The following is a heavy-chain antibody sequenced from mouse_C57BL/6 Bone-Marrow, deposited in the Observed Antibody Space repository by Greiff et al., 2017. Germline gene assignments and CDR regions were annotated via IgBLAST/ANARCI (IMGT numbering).Heavy chain of an antibody. Sequence: QVQLQQSGAELARPGASVKLSCKASGYTFTSYGISWVKQRTGQGLEWIGESYPRSGNTYYNEKFKGKATLTADKSSSTAYMELRSLTSEDSAVYFCAGYGSSSFAYWGQGTLVTVSA. V-gene: IGHV1-81*01. CDR3: AGYGSSSFAY. D-gene: IGHD1-1*01. CDR2: SYPRSGNT. CDR1: GYTFTSYG. J-gene: IGHJ3*01.